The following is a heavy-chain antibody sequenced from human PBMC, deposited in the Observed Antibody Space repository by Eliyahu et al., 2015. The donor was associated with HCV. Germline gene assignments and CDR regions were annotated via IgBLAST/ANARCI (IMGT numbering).Heavy chain of an antibody. J-gene: IGHJ4*02. CDR3: AGGVAARGYLDY. CDR2: IYYNGDT. Sequence: QVQLQESGPGLVKPSQTLSLTCTVSGDSVSSGGSYWNWIRQLPGKGLEWIGYIYYNGDTYYNPSLQSRVSISADTSKNQFSLTLTSATAADTAVYSCAGGVAARGYLDYWGPGILVTVSS. CDR1: GDSVSSGGSY. V-gene: IGHV4-31*03. D-gene: IGHD2-8*02.